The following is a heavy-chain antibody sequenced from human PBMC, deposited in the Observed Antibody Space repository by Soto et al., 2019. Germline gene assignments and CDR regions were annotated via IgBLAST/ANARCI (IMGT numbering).Heavy chain of an antibody. V-gene: IGHV1-18*01. D-gene: IGHD2-2*01. CDR1: GYTFPSYG. Sequence: GASVKVSCKASGYTFPSYGISWVRQAPGQGLEWMGWISAYNGNTNYAQKLQGRVTMTTDTSTSTAYMELGSLRSDDTAVYYCARGKTQLLSGPYYFDYWGQGTLVTVSS. CDR3: ARGKTQLLSGPYYFDY. J-gene: IGHJ4*02. CDR2: ISAYNGNT.